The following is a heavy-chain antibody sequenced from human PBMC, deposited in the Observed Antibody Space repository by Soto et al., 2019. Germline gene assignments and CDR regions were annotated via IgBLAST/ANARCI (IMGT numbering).Heavy chain of an antibody. CDR1: GFTFSSYG. D-gene: IGHD6-19*01. CDR2: ISYDGSNK. Sequence: QVQLVESGGGVVQPGRSLRLSCAASGFTFSSYGMHWVRQAPGKGLEWVAVISYDGSNKYYVDSVKGRFTISRDNSKNTLYLQMNSLRAEDTAVYYCAKSFGPLAVALDYWGQGTLVTVSS. CDR3: AKSFGPLAVALDY. J-gene: IGHJ4*02. V-gene: IGHV3-30*18.